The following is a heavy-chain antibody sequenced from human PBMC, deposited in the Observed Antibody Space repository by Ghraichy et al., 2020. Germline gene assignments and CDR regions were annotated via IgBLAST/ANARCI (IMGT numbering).Heavy chain of an antibody. V-gene: IGHV4-4*07. J-gene: IGHJ4*02. D-gene: IGHD4/OR15-4a*01. CDR1: GDSMNNYF. CDR2: IYSSGSA. CDR3: TRDRGAGHSDS. Sequence: SETLSLTCSVSGDSMNNYFWKWIRQPAWKGLEWIGRIYSSGSASYNPSLESRVAMSIDTFKSHFSLTLTSVTAADTAIYYCTRDRGAGHSDSWGQGIQVTVSS.